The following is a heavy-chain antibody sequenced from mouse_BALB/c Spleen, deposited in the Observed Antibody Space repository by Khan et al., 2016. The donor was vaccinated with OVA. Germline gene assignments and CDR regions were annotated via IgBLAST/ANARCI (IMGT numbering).Heavy chain of an antibody. Sequence: VQLQQSGAELVRPGASVKLSCKTSGYIFTSYWIHWVKQRSGQGLEWIARIHPGTDNTYYNDKVKDKATLTADKSSSTVYMQLSSLKSEDSAVYFCAREEAWYYFDYWGQGTTLTVAS. J-gene: IGHJ2*01. CDR2: IHPGTDNT. V-gene: IGHV1S132*01. CDR3: AREEAWYYFDY. CDR1: GYIFTSYW. D-gene: IGHD3-2*02.